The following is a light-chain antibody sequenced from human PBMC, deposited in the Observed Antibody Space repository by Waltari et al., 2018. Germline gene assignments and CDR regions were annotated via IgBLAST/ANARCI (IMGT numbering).Light chain of an antibody. Sequence: QSALTQPASVSGSPGQSITISCTGTSSDVGTYNLVSWYQQQPGKAPKLMIYEGSKRPSGVSKRFSASKSGNTASLTISGLQAEDEADYYCCSYGGLTTYVVFGGGTKLTVL. CDR2: EGS. J-gene: IGLJ2*01. CDR1: SSDVGTYNL. V-gene: IGLV2-23*01. CDR3: CSYGGLTTYVV.